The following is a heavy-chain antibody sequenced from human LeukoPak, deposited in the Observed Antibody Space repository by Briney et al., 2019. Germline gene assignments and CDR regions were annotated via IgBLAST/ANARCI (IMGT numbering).Heavy chain of an antibody. V-gene: IGHV3-33*01. CDR1: GFTFSSYG. CDR3: ARDLRGYSSSWYVDY. D-gene: IGHD6-13*01. J-gene: IGHJ4*02. Sequence: PGGSLRLSCAVSGFTFSSYGMHWVRQAPGKGLEWVAVMWYDGSNEYYADSVKGRFTISRDNSKNTLYLQMNSLRAEDTAVYYCARDLRGYSSSWYVDYWGQGTLVTVSS. CDR2: MWYDGSNE.